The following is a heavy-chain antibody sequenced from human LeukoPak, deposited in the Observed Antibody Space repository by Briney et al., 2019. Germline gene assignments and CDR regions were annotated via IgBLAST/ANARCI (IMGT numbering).Heavy chain of an antibody. V-gene: IGHV4-4*08. CDR1: GGSISSYY. Sequence: SETLSLTCTVSGGSISSYYWSWIRQPPGKGLECIGHIFTSGSTNYNPSLKSRVTISLNTSRNQFSLKLSSVTAADTAVYYCARGSKYYYDSSGYGYWGQGTLVTVSS. J-gene: IGHJ4*02. CDR2: IFTSGST. D-gene: IGHD3-22*01. CDR3: ARGSKYYYDSSGYGY.